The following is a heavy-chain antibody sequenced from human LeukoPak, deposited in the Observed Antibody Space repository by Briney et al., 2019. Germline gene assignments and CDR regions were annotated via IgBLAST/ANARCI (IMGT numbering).Heavy chain of an antibody. CDR3: ARFYSDSGTYPGDY. CDR1: GFMFSSYW. Sequence: PGGSLRLSCAAYGFMFSSYWMSWVRQAPGKGLEWVANINQDGSETYYVDSVKGRFTISRDNAENSLYLQMNSLRAEDTAVYYCARFYSDSGTYPGDYWGQGTLVTVSS. V-gene: IGHV3-7*01. D-gene: IGHD3-10*01. J-gene: IGHJ4*02. CDR2: INQDGSET.